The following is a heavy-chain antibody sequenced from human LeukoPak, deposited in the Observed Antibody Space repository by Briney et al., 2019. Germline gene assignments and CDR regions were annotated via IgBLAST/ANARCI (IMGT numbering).Heavy chain of an antibody. D-gene: IGHD6-19*01. Sequence: PGGSLRLSCVASGVTFSSHWMHWVRQAPGKGLEWVSRINSDGSTINYADPVKGRFTISRASAKNTLFVQMNSLRAEDTAVYYCASSEQSSGWYTWDYWGQGTLVSVSS. CDR1: GVTFSSHW. V-gene: IGHV3-74*01. J-gene: IGHJ4*02. CDR2: INSDGSTI. CDR3: ASSEQSSGWYTWDY.